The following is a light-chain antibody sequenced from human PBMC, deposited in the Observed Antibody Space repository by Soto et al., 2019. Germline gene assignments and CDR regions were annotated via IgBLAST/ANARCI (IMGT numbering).Light chain of an antibody. J-gene: IGKJ1*01. CDR3: HQYGSSPGT. CDR1: QSVASSH. Sequence: EIVLTQSPGTLSLSPGERATLSCRASQSVASSHLAWYLQKPGQAPRLLIYGASSRATGIPDRFSGSGSGTDFTLTISRLEPEDFAVYYCHQYGSSPGTFGQGTKVDLK. CDR2: GAS. V-gene: IGKV3-20*01.